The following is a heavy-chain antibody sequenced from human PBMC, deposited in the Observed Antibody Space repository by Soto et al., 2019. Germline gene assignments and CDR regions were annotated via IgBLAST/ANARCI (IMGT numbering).Heavy chain of an antibody. Sequence: QVQLVESGGGVVQPGRSLRLSCAASGFTFSSYGMHWVRQAPGKGLEWVAVISYDGSNKYYADSVKGRFTISRDNSKNTLYLQMNSLRAEDTAVYYCASSPGELLWNLDYWGQGTLVTVSS. CDR1: GFTFSSYG. CDR3: ASSPGELLWNLDY. J-gene: IGHJ4*02. CDR2: ISYDGSNK. D-gene: IGHD1-26*01. V-gene: IGHV3-30*19.